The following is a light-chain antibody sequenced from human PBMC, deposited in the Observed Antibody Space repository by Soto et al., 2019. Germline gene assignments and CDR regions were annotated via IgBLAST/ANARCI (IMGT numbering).Light chain of an antibody. CDR1: QTVLDSFNNRNY. J-gene: IGKJ1*01. Sequence: DIVMTQSPESLAVSLGERATINCKSSQTVLDSFNNRNYLAWYQQRPGQPPKLLFYWASTRKSGVPDRFSGSGSGTDFTLTISSLQAEDVAVYFCHQYYDIPRTFGQGTKVEIK. V-gene: IGKV4-1*01. CDR3: HQYYDIPRT. CDR2: WAS.